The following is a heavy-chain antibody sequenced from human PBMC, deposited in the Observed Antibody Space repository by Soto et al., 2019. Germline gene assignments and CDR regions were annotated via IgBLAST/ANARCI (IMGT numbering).Heavy chain of an antibody. J-gene: IGHJ4*02. V-gene: IGHV3-7*03. D-gene: IGHD6-13*01. CDR2: IKEDGTER. CDR3: AKEGYLAAAGTCLDY. Sequence: GGSLSLSCAASGFSFSSNWMSWVRQAPGKGPEWVANIKEDGTERYYVDSVKGRFTISRDNSKNTLYLQMNSLRAEDTAVYYCAKEGYLAAAGTCLDYWGQGTLVTVSS. CDR1: GFSFSSNW.